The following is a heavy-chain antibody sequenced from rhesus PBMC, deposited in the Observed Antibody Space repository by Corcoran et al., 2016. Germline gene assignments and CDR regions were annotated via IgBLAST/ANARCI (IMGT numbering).Heavy chain of an antibody. Sequence: QVQLVQSGAEVKKPGTSVKLSCKASGYPFTTSYINWVRQSPGQVLEWMEWINHSNGNTDNAQKFQGRVTMTRDTSTTTAYMELNSLRSEDTAIYYCARGRLEPLDYWGQGVLVTVSS. CDR3: ARGRLEPLDY. D-gene: IGHD1-26*01. J-gene: IGHJ4*01. V-gene: IGHV1-200*01. CDR2: INHSNGNT. CDR1: GYPFTTSY.